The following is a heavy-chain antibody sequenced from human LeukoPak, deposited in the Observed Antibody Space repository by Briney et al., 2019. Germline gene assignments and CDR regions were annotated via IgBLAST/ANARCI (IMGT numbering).Heavy chain of an antibody. V-gene: IGHV3-15*01. CDR1: GFTFGNAW. CDR2: TKSKTDGGTT. J-gene: IGHJ4*02. CDR3: TTTSITMIVN. D-gene: IGHD3-22*01. Sequence: GGSLRLSCAASGFTFGNAWMSWVRQAPGKGLEWVGRTKSKTDGGTTDYAAPVKGRFTISRDDSKNTLYLQMNSLKTEDTAVYYCTTTSITMIVNWGQGTLVTVSS.